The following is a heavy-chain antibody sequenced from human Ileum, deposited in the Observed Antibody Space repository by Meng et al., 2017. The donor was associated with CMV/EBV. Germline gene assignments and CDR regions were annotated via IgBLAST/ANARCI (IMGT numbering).Heavy chain of an antibody. CDR2: IYYSGST. D-gene: IGHD1-1*01. CDR1: AASISSGDYY. J-gene: IGHJ4*02. Sequence: TCTFCAASISSGDYYWSWIRQPPGKGLEWIGYIYYSGSTYYNPSLKSRVTISVDTSKNQFSLKLSSVTAADTAVYYCARGVNVTPDYWGQGTLVTVSS. V-gene: IGHV4-30-4*08. CDR3: ARGVNVTPDY.